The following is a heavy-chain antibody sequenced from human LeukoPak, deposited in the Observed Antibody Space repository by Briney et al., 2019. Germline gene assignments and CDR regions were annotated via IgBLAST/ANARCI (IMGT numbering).Heavy chain of an antibody. CDR1: GFTFSSYG. CDR3: AKEGYYGSGRTSFDI. J-gene: IGHJ3*02. D-gene: IGHD3-10*01. Sequence: GRSLRLSCAASGFTFSSYGMHWVRQAPGKGLEWVAVISYDGSNKYYADSVKGRFTISRDNSKNTLYLQMNSLRAEDTAVYYYAKEGYYGSGRTSFDIWGQGTMVTVSS. CDR2: ISYDGSNK. V-gene: IGHV3-30*18.